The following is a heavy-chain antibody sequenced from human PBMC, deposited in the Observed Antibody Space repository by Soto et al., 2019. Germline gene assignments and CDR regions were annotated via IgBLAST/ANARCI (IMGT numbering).Heavy chain of an antibody. D-gene: IGHD2-2*01. CDR2: ISSSSSYI. CDR1: GFTFSSYS. V-gene: IGHV3-21*01. J-gene: IGHJ4*02. CDR3: ARDRGALGYCSSTSSHPVDY. Sequence: PGGSLRLSCAASGFTFSSYSMNWVRQAPGKGLEWVSSISSSSSYIYYADSVKGRFTISRDNAKNSLYLQMNSLRAEDTAVYYCARDRGALGYCSSTSSHPVDYWGQGTLVTVXS.